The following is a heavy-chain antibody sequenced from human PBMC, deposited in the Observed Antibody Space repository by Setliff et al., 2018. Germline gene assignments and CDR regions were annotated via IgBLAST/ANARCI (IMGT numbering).Heavy chain of an antibody. CDR2: ISAYNGRT. D-gene: IGHD1-26*01. J-gene: IGHJ3*02. V-gene: IGHV1-18*01. CDR1: DYTFTDYG. Sequence: ASVKVSCKASDYTFTDYGIYWVRQAPGQGLEWMGWISAYNGRTNYAEKFHARVTMTTDTATSTAYMELRSLKPDDTAVYYCARASGGNSVEDGFDIWGQGTMVTVSS. CDR3: ARASGGNSVEDGFDI.